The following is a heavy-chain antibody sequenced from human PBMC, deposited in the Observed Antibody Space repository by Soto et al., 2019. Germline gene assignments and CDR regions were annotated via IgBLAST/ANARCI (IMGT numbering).Heavy chain of an antibody. Sequence: PSETLSLTCTPSGCSISSYYWSWIRQPPGKGLEWIGYISYSGSTNYNPSLKSRVTISVDTSKNQFSLKLSAVTAADTAVYYCARSLMTMVRGVIMNRYNWFDPWGQGTLVTVS. CDR1: GCSISSYY. CDR3: ARSLMTMVRGVIMNRYNWFDP. CDR2: ISYSGST. D-gene: IGHD3-10*01. J-gene: IGHJ5*02. V-gene: IGHV4-59*08.